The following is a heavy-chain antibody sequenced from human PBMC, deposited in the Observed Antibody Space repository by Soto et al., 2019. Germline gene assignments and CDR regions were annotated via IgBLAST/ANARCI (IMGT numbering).Heavy chain of an antibody. D-gene: IGHD2-15*01. CDR3: ARGWSYCSGCSCYSNNWFVP. CDR2: IYYSGST. J-gene: IGHJ5*02. CDR1: GGSISSGGYY. V-gene: IGHV4-31*03. Sequence: SETLSLTCTVSGGSISSGGYYWSWIRQHPGKGLEWIGYIYYSGSTYYNPSLKSRVTISVDTSKNQFSLKLSSVTAADTAVYYCARGWSYCSGCSCYSNNWFVPWGQGTLVTVFS.